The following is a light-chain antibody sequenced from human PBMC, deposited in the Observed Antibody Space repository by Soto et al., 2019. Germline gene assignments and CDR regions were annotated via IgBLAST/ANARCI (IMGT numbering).Light chain of an antibody. CDR1: QDVNNY. Sequence: DIQMTQSPSSLSASVGDRVSITCRASQDVNNYLKWYQQKPGKAPRIVIYDTSTLELGVPSRFGGTGSGTDCTLIIFGLQPEVFGTYYCKQYNNVPYTFGQGTKVELK. CDR2: DTS. J-gene: IGKJ2*01. CDR3: KQYNNVPYT. V-gene: IGKV1-33*01.